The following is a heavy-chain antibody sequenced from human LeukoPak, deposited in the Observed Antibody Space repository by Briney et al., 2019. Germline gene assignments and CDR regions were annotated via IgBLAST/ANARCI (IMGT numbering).Heavy chain of an antibody. J-gene: IGHJ6*03. CDR1: GGSFSGFY. CDR3: ARRRDSSSLFYSYYYMDV. CDR2: INHSGSA. Sequence: SETLSLTCAVYGGSFSGFYWSWIRQPPGKGLEWVGEINHSGSAKDNPSLKSRVTISVDTSKNQFSLELSSVTAADTAVYYCARRRDSSSLFYSYYYMDVWGKGTTVTISS. D-gene: IGHD6-13*01. V-gene: IGHV4-34*01.